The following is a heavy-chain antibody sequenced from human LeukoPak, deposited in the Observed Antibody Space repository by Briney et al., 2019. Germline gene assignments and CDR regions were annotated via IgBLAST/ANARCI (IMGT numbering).Heavy chain of an antibody. Sequence: GGSLRLSCAASGFTFSSHAMSWVRQAPGKGLGWVSGISGSGGSTYYADSVKGRFTISGDNSKNTLYLQMNSLRAEDTAVYYCAKDSSPYYDYVWGSYRNDAFDIWGQGTMVTVSS. J-gene: IGHJ3*02. V-gene: IGHV3-23*01. D-gene: IGHD3-16*02. CDR2: ISGSGGST. CDR3: AKDSSPYYDYVWGSYRNDAFDI. CDR1: GFTFSSHA.